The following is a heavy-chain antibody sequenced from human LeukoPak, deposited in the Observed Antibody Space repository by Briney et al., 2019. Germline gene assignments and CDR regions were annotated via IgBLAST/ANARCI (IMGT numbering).Heavy chain of an antibody. Sequence: GASLRLSCAASGFTFSSYAMSWVRQAPGKGLEWVSAISGSGGSTYYADSVKGRFTISRDNSKNTLYLQMNSLRAKDTAVYYCAKDDFGVVADYWGQGTLVTVSS. CDR2: ISGSGGST. CDR1: GFTFSSYA. V-gene: IGHV3-23*01. CDR3: AKDDFGVVADY. J-gene: IGHJ4*02. D-gene: IGHD3-3*01.